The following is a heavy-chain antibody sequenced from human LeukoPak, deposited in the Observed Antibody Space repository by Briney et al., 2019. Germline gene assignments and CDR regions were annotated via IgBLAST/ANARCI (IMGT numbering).Heavy chain of an antibody. J-gene: IGHJ6*03. V-gene: IGHV1-18*01. CDR3: ARETSQKGAHYMDV. CDR1: GYTLTSYG. Sequence: GASVKVSCKASGYTLTSYGISWVRQAPGQGLEWMGWISAYNGNTNYAQKLQGRVTMTTDTSTSTAYMELRSLRSDDTAVYYCARETSQKGAHYMDVWGKGTTVTISS. D-gene: IGHD3-16*01. CDR2: ISAYNGNT.